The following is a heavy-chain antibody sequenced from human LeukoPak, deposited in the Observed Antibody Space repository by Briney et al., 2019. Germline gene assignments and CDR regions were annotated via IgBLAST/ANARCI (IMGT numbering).Heavy chain of an antibody. J-gene: IGHJ4*02. CDR3: ARDRVNWNDVGGLFDY. CDR1: GFTVSSNY. D-gene: IGHD1-1*01. V-gene: IGHV3-53*01. Sequence: GGSLRLSCAASGFTVSSNYMSWVRQAPGKGLEWVSLIYSGGSTSYADSVKGRFTFSRDNSKNTLYLQMNSLRAENTAVYYCARDRVNWNDVGGLFDYWGQGTLVTVSS. CDR2: IYSGGST.